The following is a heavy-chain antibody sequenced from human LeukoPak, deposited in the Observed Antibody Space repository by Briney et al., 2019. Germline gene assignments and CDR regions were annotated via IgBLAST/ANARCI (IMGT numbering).Heavy chain of an antibody. D-gene: IGHD3-22*01. CDR3: AKGGVITTSPRFGY. J-gene: IGHJ4*02. CDR1: GFTFSNYW. V-gene: IGHV3-23*01. CDR2: ISGSGGST. Sequence: GGSLRLSCAASGFTFSNYWMSWVRQAPGKGLEWVSAISGSGGSTYYADSVKGRFTISRDNSKNTLYLQMNSLRAEDTAVYYCAKGGVITTSPRFGYWGQGTLVTVSS.